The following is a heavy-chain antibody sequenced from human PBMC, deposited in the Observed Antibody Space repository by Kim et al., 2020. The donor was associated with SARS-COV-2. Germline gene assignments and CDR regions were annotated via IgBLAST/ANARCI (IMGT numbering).Heavy chain of an antibody. V-gene: IGHV3-23*01. CDR3: AKDPKLGYYFDY. D-gene: IGHD6-13*01. J-gene: IGHJ4*02. Sequence: YTDDVQSRFTICRDNYKNTLYLQRSSLRAEDTGVYYYAKDPKLGYYFDYWGQGTLVTVSS.